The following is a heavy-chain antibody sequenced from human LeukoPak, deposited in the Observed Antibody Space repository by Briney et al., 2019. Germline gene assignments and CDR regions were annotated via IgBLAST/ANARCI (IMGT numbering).Heavy chain of an antibody. CDR3: ARDTVVTNWFDP. Sequence: ASVKVSCKASGYTFTSYDINWVRQATGQGLEWMGWMNPNSGNTGYAQKFQGRVTMIRNTSISTAYMELSSLRSEDTAVYYCARDTVVTNWFDPWGQGTLVTVSS. V-gene: IGHV1-8*01. CDR1: GYTFTSYD. CDR2: MNPNSGNT. D-gene: IGHD4-23*01. J-gene: IGHJ5*02.